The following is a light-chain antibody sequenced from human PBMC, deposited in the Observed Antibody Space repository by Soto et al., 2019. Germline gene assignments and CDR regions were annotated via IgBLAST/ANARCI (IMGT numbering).Light chain of an antibody. Sequence: QSALTQPASVSGSPEQSITISCTGTSSDVGDYNYVSWYQQHPGKAPKLMIYEVSNRPSGVSNRFSGSKSGNTASLTVSGLQAEDEADYYCSSYTSSSTPVVFGGGTKLTVL. CDR2: EVS. J-gene: IGLJ2*01. CDR1: SSDVGDYNY. CDR3: SSYTSSSTPVV. V-gene: IGLV2-14*01.